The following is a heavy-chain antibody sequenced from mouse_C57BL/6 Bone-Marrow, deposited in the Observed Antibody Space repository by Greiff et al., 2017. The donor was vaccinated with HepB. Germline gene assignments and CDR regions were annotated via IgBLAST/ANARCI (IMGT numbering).Heavy chain of an antibody. CDR2: IDPETGGT. V-gene: IGHV1-15*01. J-gene: IGHJ4*01. CDR1: GYTFTDYE. Sequence: VQVVESGAELVRPGASVTLSCKASGYTFTDYEMHWVKQTPVHGLEWIGAIDPETGGTAYNQKFKGKAILTADKSSSTAYMELRSLTSEDSAVYYCTRRDTTNYAMDYWGQGTSVTVSS. D-gene: IGHD1-1*01. CDR3: TRRDTTNYAMDY.